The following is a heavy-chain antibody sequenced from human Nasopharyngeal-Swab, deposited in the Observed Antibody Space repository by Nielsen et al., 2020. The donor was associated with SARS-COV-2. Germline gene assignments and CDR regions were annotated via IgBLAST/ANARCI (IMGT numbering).Heavy chain of an antibody. CDR2: IRSNTYGGAP. D-gene: IGHD1-26*01. CDR3: ARSVGSFYGQGAFDI. CDR1: GFTFGDYA. Sequence: GESLKISCTTSGFTFGDYAMSWFRQAPGKGLEWVGVIRSNTYGGAPEYAASVTGRFTISRDGAESIAYLQMNSLETEDTGVYYCARSVGSFYGQGAFDIWGQGTMVTVSS. J-gene: IGHJ3*02. V-gene: IGHV3-49*01.